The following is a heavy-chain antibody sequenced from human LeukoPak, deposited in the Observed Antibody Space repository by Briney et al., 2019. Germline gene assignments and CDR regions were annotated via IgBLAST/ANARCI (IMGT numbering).Heavy chain of an antibody. Sequence: GGSLRLSCAASGFTFSNYAMNWVRQAPGKGLEWVSSISGGGGNTYYADSVKGRFTISRDNSKNTLYLQMNSLRAEDTAVYYCAKDLLLWFGELLGYFDYWGQGTLVTVSS. CDR2: ISGGGGNT. D-gene: IGHD3-10*01. J-gene: IGHJ4*02. V-gene: IGHV3-23*01. CDR3: AKDLLLWFGELLGYFDY. CDR1: GFTFSNYA.